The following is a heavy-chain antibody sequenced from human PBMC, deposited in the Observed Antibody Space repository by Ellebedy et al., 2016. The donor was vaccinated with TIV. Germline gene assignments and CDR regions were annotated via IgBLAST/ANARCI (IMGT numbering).Heavy chain of an antibody. CDR3: ARHDGYDAFDI. J-gene: IGHJ3*02. Sequence: SETLSLXXTVSGGSISSYYWSWIRQPPGKGLEWIGYIYYSGSTNYNPSLKSRVTISVDTSKNQFSLKLSSVTAADTAVYYCARHDGYDAFDIWGQGTMVTVSS. D-gene: IGHD5-24*01. CDR2: IYYSGST. CDR1: GGSISSYY. V-gene: IGHV4-59*08.